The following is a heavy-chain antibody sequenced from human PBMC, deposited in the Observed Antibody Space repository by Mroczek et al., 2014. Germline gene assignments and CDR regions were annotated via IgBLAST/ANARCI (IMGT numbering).Heavy chain of an antibody. CDR1: GFTFSSYG. V-gene: IGHV3-30*18. J-gene: IGHJ5*02. Sequence: QVQLQESGGGVVQPGRSLRLSCAASGFTFSSYGMHWVRQAPGKGLEWVAVISYDGSNKYYADSVKGRFTISRDNSKNTLYLQMNSLRAEDTAVYYCAKDPSRGYCSSTSCYTGWFDPLGPREPLVHRLL. CDR2: ISYDGSNK. CDR3: AKDPSRGYCSSTSCYTGWFDP. D-gene: IGHD2-2*02.